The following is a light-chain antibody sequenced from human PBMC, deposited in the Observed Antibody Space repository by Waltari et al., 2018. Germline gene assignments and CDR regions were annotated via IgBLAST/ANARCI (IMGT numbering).Light chain of an antibody. CDR3: QQYHSYPWT. CDR2: KAS. Sequence: DIQMTQSPSTLSASVGDRVTITCRASQIINSWLAWYQQKPGKAPKILIYKASSLESGVPSRFSGSESGTEFTLIISSLQPDDCATYYCQQYHSYPWTFGQGTKVEI. J-gene: IGKJ1*01. V-gene: IGKV1-5*03. CDR1: QIINSW.